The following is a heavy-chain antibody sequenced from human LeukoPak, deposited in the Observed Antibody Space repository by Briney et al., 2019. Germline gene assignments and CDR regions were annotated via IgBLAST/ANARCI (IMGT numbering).Heavy chain of an antibody. V-gene: IGHV1-24*01. CDR1: GYTLTELS. D-gene: IGHD2-21*02. Sequence: GASVKVSCRVSGYTLTELSMHWVRQAPGKGLEWMGGFDPEDGETIYAQKFQGRVTMTEDTSTDTAYMELSSLRSEDTAVYYCATVQTEAGAFDIWGQGTMVTVSS. CDR2: FDPEDGET. J-gene: IGHJ3*02. CDR3: ATVQTEAGAFDI.